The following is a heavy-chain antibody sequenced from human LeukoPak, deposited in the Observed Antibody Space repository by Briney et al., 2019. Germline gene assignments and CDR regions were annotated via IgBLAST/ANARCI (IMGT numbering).Heavy chain of an antibody. V-gene: IGHV1-18*01. D-gene: IGHD3-9*01. J-gene: IGHJ4*02. Sequence: GASVKVSCKASGYTFTSYGISWVRQAPGQGLEWMGWISAYNGNTNYAQKLQGRVTMTTDTSTSTAYMELRSLRSDDTAVYYCARQESHFDWLLGNDVPFDYWGQGTLVTVSS. CDR1: GYTFTSYG. CDR2: ISAYNGNT. CDR3: ARQESHFDWLLGNDVPFDY.